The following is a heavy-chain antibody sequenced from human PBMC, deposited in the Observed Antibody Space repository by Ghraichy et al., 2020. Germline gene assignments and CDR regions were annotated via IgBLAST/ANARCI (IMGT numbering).Heavy chain of an antibody. V-gene: IGHV4-34*01. CDR2: INHSGST. D-gene: IGHD3-10*01. CDR3: ARAGRRVLWFGEPFDY. J-gene: IGHJ4*02. Sequence: LSLTCAVYGGSFSGYYWSWIRQPPGKGLEWIGEINHSGSTNYNPSLKSRVTISVDTSKNQFSLKLSSVTAADTAVYYCARAGRRVLWFGEPFDYWGQGTLVTVSS. CDR1: GGSFSGYY.